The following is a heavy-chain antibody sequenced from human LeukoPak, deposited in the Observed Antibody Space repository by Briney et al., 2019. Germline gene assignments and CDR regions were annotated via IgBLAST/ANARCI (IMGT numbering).Heavy chain of an antibody. Sequence: QPGGSLRLSCAASEFTLSSYAMSWVRQAPGKGLEWVSTITGSGATTYYADSVKGRFTISRDISKNTLYLYLQMNSLRAEDTAVYYCARGNGDYRLGSVSADYWGQGTLVTVSP. D-gene: IGHD4-17*01. CDR3: ARGNGDYRLGSVSADY. CDR1: EFTLSSYA. CDR2: ITGSGATT. V-gene: IGHV3-23*01. J-gene: IGHJ4*02.